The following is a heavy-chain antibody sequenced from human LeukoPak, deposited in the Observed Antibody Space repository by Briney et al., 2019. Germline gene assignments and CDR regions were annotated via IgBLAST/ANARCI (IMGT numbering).Heavy chain of an antibody. D-gene: IGHD2-15*01. Sequence: ASVKVSCKASGYTFTSCYMHWVRQAPGQGLEWMGIINPSGGSTSYAQKFQGRVTMTRDTSTSTVYMELSSLRSEDTAVYYCARDRAAYDAFDIWGQGTMVTVSS. J-gene: IGHJ3*02. CDR3: ARDRAAYDAFDI. CDR1: GYTFTSCY. V-gene: IGHV1-46*01. CDR2: INPSGGST.